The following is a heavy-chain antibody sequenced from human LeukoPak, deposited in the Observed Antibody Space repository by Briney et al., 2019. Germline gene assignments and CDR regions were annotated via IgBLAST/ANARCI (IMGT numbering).Heavy chain of an antibody. V-gene: IGHV4-34*01. CDR2: ITHSRST. Sequence: SETLSLTCAVYGGSFSGYCWTWIRQPPGKGLEWIGEITHSRSTNYNPSLKSRVTVSVDASKNQFSLRLSSVTAADTALYYCARVCDYDVLSTSCNRDGFDVWGQGTVVTVSS. D-gene: IGHD3-9*01. CDR1: GGSFSGYC. CDR3: ARVCDYDVLSTSCNRDGFDV. J-gene: IGHJ3*01.